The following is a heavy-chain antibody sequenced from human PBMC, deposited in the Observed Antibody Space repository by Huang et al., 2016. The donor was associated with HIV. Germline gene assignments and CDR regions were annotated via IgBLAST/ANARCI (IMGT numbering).Heavy chain of an antibody. J-gene: IGHJ4*02. Sequence: QVPLVESGGGVVKPGTSLRLSCAASGFTFSNCAMIWCRPAPGKGLGWVAVISNEGSPKYYSDSVKGLFTISRDNSKNTVYLQMNSLGAEDTAVYYCARSEPSRYYFDYWGQGTLVTVSS. V-gene: IGHV3-30-3*01. CDR3: ARSEPSRYYFDY. CDR2: ISNEGSPK. CDR1: GFTFSNCA.